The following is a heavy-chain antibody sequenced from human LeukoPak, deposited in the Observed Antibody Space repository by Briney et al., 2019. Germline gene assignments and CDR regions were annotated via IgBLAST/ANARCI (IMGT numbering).Heavy chain of an antibody. CDR2: ISGGGGST. Sequence: PGGSLTLSCTASGLTFSSYSMSWVRQAPGKGLEWVSSISGGGGSTYYAVSVKGRFTISRDNSKHTLYLQMNSVRAEYTAVNYCAKGSSGYYYAYWGQGTLVTVSS. CDR1: GLTFSSYS. D-gene: IGHD3-22*01. J-gene: IGHJ4*02. CDR3: AKGSSGYYYAY. V-gene: IGHV3-23*01.